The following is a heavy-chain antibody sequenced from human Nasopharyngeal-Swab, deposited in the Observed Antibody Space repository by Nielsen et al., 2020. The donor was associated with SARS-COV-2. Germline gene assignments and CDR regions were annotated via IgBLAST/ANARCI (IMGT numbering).Heavy chain of an antibody. J-gene: IGHJ3*01. CDR1: GFTFDDYA. Sequence: SLQISCAASGFTFDDYAIHWVRQAPERGVEWVSGISWDSGNIGYADSVKGRFTISRDNAKNSLYLQMNSLRAEDTALYYCVKDNLLRAFDLWGQGTMVTVSS. CDR3: VKDNLLRAFDL. V-gene: IGHV3-9*01. CDR2: ISWDSGNI. D-gene: IGHD2-15*01.